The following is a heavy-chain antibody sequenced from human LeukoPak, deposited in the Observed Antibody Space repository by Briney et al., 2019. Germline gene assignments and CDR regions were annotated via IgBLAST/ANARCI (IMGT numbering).Heavy chain of an antibody. Sequence: PGGSLRLSCVVSGFTFSSSAMSWVRQAPGKGLEWVSLISSNGASTYYADSVKGRFTISGDDSKNTLYLQMNSLRAEDTAVYCCAKDIQLSYWGQGALVTVSS. CDR2: ISSNGAST. CDR1: GFTFSSSA. D-gene: IGHD1-1*01. V-gene: IGHV3-23*01. J-gene: IGHJ4*02. CDR3: AKDIQLSY.